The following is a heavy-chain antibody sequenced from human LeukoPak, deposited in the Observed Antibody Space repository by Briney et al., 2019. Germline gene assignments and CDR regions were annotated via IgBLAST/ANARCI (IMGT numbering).Heavy chain of an antibody. CDR3: ARDSRKGSSFDI. J-gene: IGHJ3*02. V-gene: IGHV4-59*01. CDR1: GVSISSFH. CDR2: IYYTGSA. Sequence: SETLSLTCTVSGVSISSFHWSWIRQSPGKGLGWIGFIYYTGSAYYNPSFKTRVTMSLDTSQSQFSLKLTSVTAADTAVYYCARDSRKGSSFDIWGQGTMVTVSS.